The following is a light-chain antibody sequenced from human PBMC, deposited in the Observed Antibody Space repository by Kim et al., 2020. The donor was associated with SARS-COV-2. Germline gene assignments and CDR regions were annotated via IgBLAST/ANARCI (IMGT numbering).Light chain of an antibody. Sequence: GQSIPISCPGTGMDVGGYNSVSWYQQHPGKAPNLMIYDVSERASGVSNLFSGSQSGNTASLTISGLRAEDEADYYCSSHTTSSTYVFGSGTKVTVL. V-gene: IGLV2-14*03. CDR2: DVS. CDR3: SSHTTSSTYV. CDR1: GMDVGGYNS. J-gene: IGLJ1*01.